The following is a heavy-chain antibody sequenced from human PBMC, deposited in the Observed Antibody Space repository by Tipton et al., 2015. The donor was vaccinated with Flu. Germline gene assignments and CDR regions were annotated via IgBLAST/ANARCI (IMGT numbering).Heavy chain of an antibody. CDR2: ISGSGGST. J-gene: IGHJ4*02. Sequence: SLRLSCAASGFTFSSYAMSWARQAPGKGLEWVSAISGSGGSTYYADSVKGRFTVSRDNSKNTLYLQMNSLRAEDTAVYYCANTYSSGWTLDYWGQGTLVTVSS. V-gene: IGHV3-23*01. CDR1: GFTFSSYA. CDR3: ANTYSSGWTLDY. D-gene: IGHD6-19*01.